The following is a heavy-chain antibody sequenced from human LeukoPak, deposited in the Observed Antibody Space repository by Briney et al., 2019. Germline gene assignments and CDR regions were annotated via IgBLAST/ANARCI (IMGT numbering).Heavy chain of an antibody. CDR2: IDPNSGGT. CDR1: GYTFTGYY. Sequence: ASVKVSCKASGYTFTGYYMHWVRQAPGQGLEWMGWIDPNSGGTYYPQKFQGRVTMTRDTSISTAYTELSRLRSDDTAVYYCARDDGYFYYYYMDVWGKGTTVTVSS. CDR3: ARDDGYFYYYYMDV. V-gene: IGHV1-2*02. J-gene: IGHJ6*03.